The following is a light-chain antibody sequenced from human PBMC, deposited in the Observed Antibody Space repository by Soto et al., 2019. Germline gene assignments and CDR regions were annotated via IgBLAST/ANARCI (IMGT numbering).Light chain of an antibody. CDR3: SSYTSSGTHVV. J-gene: IGLJ2*01. Sequence: QSALTQPASVSGSPGQSITISCTGTSSDVGGYNYVSWYQQHPGKAPKLMIYDVSIRPSGVSNRFSGSKSGNTASLTISGLQAEDEADYYCSSYTSSGTHVVFGGGTKLT. V-gene: IGLV2-14*01. CDR1: SSDVGGYNY. CDR2: DVS.